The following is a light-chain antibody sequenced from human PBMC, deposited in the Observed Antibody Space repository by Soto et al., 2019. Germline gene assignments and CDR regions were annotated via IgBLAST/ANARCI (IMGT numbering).Light chain of an antibody. V-gene: IGKV3-20*01. Sequence: EIVLTQSPGTLSLSPGETATLSCRTSQTISRDDLAWYQQRPGQAPRLLVSATSRRATGIPDRFYGYGSGTDFTLTISRLDPEDFAVYFCQQYGSSPRTFGQGTKVEIK. CDR1: QTISRDD. CDR2: ATS. J-gene: IGKJ1*01. CDR3: QQYGSSPRT.